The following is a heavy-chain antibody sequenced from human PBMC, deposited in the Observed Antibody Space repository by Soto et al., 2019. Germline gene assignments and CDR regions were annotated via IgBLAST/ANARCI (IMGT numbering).Heavy chain of an antibody. D-gene: IGHD5-18*01. J-gene: IGHJ5*02. CDR3: AKGHVGTPMVP. Sequence: EVQLLESGGGVVQPGGSRRLSCAASGFTFNNCAMRWVRQAPGKGLEWISAISGSGGSTNYADFVMGRFSTSRDNSKNTLYLQMDSLRADYTALYSCAKGHVGTPMVPWGQGALVTVAS. CDR1: GFTFNNCA. CDR2: ISGSGGST. V-gene: IGHV3-23*01.